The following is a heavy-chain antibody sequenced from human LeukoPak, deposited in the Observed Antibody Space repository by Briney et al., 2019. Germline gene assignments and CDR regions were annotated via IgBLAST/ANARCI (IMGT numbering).Heavy chain of an antibody. D-gene: IGHD6-19*01. V-gene: IGHV3-23*01. CDR3: AKGRAWLSPSDI. CDR2: ISGGGGST. J-gene: IGHJ3*02. Sequence: PGGSLRLSSAAYGFTFPNYAMSRVRQAPGKGLEWVSGISGGGGSTYYADSVKGRFTISRDSSKNALYLQRNSLSVEDTAAYYCAKGRAWLSPSDIWGQGTMVTVSS. CDR1: GFTFPNYA.